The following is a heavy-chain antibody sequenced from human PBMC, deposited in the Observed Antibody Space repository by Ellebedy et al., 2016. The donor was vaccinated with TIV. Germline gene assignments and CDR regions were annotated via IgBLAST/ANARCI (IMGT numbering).Heavy chain of an antibody. Sequence: GGSLRLXXAASGFTFSSYAMSWVRQAPGKGLEWVSAISGSGGSTYYADSVKGRFTISRDNSKNTLYLQMNSLRAEDTAVYYCANTDCSGGSCYEYWGQGTLVTVSS. CDR2: ISGSGGST. CDR3: ANTDCSGGSCYEY. CDR1: GFTFSSYA. V-gene: IGHV3-23*01. J-gene: IGHJ4*02. D-gene: IGHD2-15*01.